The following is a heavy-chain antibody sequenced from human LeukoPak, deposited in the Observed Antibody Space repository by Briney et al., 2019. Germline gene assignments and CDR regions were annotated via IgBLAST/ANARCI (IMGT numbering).Heavy chain of an antibody. CDR2: IWYDGSNK. Sequence: GGSLRLSCAASGFTFSNYGMHWVRQAPGKGLEWVAVIWYDGSNKYYADSVRGRFTISRDNAKNSLSLQMNSLRAEDTAVYYCARCSGSSTYHSDDYWGQGTLVTVSS. V-gene: IGHV3-33*01. CDR1: GFTFSNYG. J-gene: IGHJ4*02. CDR3: ARCSGSSTYHSDDY. D-gene: IGHD2-15*01.